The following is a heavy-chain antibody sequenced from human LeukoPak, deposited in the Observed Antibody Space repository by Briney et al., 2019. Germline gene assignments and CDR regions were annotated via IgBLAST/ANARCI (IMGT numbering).Heavy chain of an antibody. CDR3: ARDHGDYERYYYGMDV. CDR1: GGSISSSNW. J-gene: IGHJ6*02. D-gene: IGHD4-17*01. Sequence: PSETLSLTCAVSGGSISSSNWWSWVRQPPGKGLEWIGEIYHSGSTNYNPSLKSRVTISVDKSKNQFSLKLSSVTAADTAVYYCARDHGDYERYYYGMDVWGQGTTVTVSS. V-gene: IGHV4-4*02. CDR2: IYHSGST.